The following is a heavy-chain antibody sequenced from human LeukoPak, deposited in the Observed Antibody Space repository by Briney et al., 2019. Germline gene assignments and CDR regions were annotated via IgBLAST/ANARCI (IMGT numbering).Heavy chain of an antibody. CDR3: AREALYDSSDRAFDI. CDR2: INPSGGST. V-gene: IGHV1-46*01. Sequence: ASVKLSCKASGYTFTSYYMHWARQAPGQGLEWMGIINPSGGSTSYAQKFQGRVTMTRDMSTSTVYMELSSLRSEDTAVYYCAREALYDSSDRAFDIWGQGTMVTVSS. D-gene: IGHD3-22*01. CDR1: GYTFTSYY. J-gene: IGHJ3*02.